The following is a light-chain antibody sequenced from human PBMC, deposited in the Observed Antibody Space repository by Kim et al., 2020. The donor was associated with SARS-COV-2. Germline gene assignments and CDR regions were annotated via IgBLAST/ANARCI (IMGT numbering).Light chain of an antibody. V-gene: IGKV3-15*01. CDR2: GAS. Sequence: EIVMTQSPATLSVSPGERVTLSCRARQSVDTNLAWYQQKPGQAPRLLLYGASTRATDIPARFSGGGSGTEFTLIISSLQSEDFAVYYCQQYSHWPPYTFGQGTKVDIK. CDR3: QQYSHWPPYT. CDR1: QSVDTN. J-gene: IGKJ2*01.